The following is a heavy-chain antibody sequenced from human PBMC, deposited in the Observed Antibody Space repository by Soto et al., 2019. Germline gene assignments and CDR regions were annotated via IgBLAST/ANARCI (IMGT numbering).Heavy chain of an antibody. V-gene: IGHV1-69*13. CDR1: GGTFSSYA. J-gene: IGHJ4*02. CDR2: IIPIFGTA. D-gene: IGHD3-22*01. Sequence: ASVKVSCKASGGTFSSYAISWVRQAPGQGLEWMGGIIPIFGTANYAQKFQGRVTITADESTSTAYMELSSLRSEDTAVYYCARPFSYYYDSSGYLSLTYWGQGTLVTVSS. CDR3: ARPFSYYYDSSGYLSLTY.